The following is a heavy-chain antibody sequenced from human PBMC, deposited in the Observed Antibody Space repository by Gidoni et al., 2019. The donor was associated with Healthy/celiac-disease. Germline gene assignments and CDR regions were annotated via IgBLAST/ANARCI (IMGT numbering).Heavy chain of an antibody. CDR3: ARINREASRVGATILWAYDY. V-gene: IGHV2-26*01. CDR1: GFSLSNARMG. J-gene: IGHJ4*01. Sequence: QVTLKESGPVLVKPTETPTLTCTVPGFSLSNARMGVSWIRQPPGKALEWLAHIFSNDEKSYSTSLKSRLTISKDTSKSQVVLTMTNMDTVDTATDDCARINREASRVGATILWAYDYWGQGTLVTVSS. D-gene: IGHD1-26*01. CDR2: IFSNDEK.